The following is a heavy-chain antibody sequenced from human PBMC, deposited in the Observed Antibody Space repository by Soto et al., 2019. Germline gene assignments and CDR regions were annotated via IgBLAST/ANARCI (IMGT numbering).Heavy chain of an antibody. Sequence: EVQLVESGGGLVQPGGSLRLSCAASGFTFSSYSMNWVRQAPGKGLEWVSYISSSSSTIYYADSVKGRFTISRDNAKNSLYLQTNSLRDEDTAVYYCARDEVVVVPAARDYYYYGMDVWGQGTTVTVSS. CDR3: ARDEVVVVPAARDYYYYGMDV. V-gene: IGHV3-48*02. D-gene: IGHD2-2*01. CDR1: GFTFSSYS. J-gene: IGHJ6*02. CDR2: ISSSSSTI.